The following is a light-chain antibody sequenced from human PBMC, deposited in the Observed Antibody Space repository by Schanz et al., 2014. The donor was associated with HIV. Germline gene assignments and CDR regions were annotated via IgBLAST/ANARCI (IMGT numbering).Light chain of an antibody. CDR3: SSYTSSSPWV. CDR1: SGDVGSYNY. Sequence: QSALTQPASVSGSPGQSISISCTGTSGDVGSYNYVSWYQQHPGKAPKLLVYDVTYRPSGVSNRFSGSKSGNTASLTISGLQAEDEADYYCSSYTSSSPWVFGGGTKVTVL. J-gene: IGLJ3*02. CDR2: DVT. V-gene: IGLV2-14*03.